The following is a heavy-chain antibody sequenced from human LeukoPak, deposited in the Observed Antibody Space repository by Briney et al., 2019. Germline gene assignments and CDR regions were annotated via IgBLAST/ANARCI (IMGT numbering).Heavy chain of an antibody. CDR1: GGSISAYY. D-gene: IGHD1-26*01. CDR2: IYHTGST. J-gene: IGHJ4*02. V-gene: IGHV4-59*01. CDR3: AREGHSGTYSDY. Sequence: SETLSLTCTVSGGSISAYYWGWIRQPPGKGLEWIGYIYHTGSTNYNPSLKSRATISVDTSKNQFSLNLSSVTAADTAVYYCAREGHSGTYSDYWGQGTQVTVSS.